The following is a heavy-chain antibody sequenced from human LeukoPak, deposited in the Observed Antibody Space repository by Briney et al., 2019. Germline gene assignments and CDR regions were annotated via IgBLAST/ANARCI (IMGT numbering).Heavy chain of an antibody. D-gene: IGHD3-9*01. CDR1: GYTFTGYY. Sequence: SVKVSCKASGYTFTGYYIHWVRQAPGQGLEWMGGIIPIFGTANYAQKFQGRVTITADESTSTAYMELSSLRSEDTVVYYCARESLTGDAFDIWGQGTMVTVSS. CDR2: IIPIFGTA. J-gene: IGHJ3*02. V-gene: IGHV1-69*13. CDR3: ARESLTGDAFDI.